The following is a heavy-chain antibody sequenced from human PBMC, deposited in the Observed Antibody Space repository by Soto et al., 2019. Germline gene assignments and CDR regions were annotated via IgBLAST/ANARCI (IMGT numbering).Heavy chain of an antibody. CDR3: ARDQKYYYGSGSYTGMDV. Sequence: SVKVSCKASGGTFSSYAISWVRQASGQGLEWMGGIIPIFGTANYAQKFQGRVTITADESTSTAYMELSSLRSEDTAVYYCARDQKYYYGSGSYTGMDVWGQGTTVTVSS. V-gene: IGHV1-69*13. D-gene: IGHD3-10*01. CDR2: IIPIFGTA. J-gene: IGHJ6*02. CDR1: GGTFSSYA.